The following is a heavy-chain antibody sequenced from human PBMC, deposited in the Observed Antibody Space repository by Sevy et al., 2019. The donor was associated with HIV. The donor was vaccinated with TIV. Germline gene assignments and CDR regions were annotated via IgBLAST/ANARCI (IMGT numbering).Heavy chain of an antibody. J-gene: IGHJ4*02. Sequence: SETLSLTCAVYSESFRRYYWNWIRQSPEKGLEWIGEINHSGTTNYNPSLKSRVTISADPSRNQFSLKLNSVTAADTAVYYCASDSGTYTYYFDYWGQGTPVTVSS. CDR1: SESFRRYY. V-gene: IGHV4-34*01. D-gene: IGHD1-26*01. CDR2: INHSGTT. CDR3: ASDSGTYTYYFDY.